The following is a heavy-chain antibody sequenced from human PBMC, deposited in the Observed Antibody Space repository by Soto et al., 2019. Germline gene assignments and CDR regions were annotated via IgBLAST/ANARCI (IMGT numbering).Heavy chain of an antibody. D-gene: IGHD3-10*01. Sequence: EVQLLESGGGLVQPGGSLRLSCAASGFTFSSYAMSWVRQAPGKGLEWVSAISGSGGSTYYADSVKGRFTISRDNSKNTLYRQMNILRAEDTAVYYCAKVEDYYYGSGSYYNDYWGQGTLVTVSS. V-gene: IGHV3-23*01. CDR3: AKVEDYYYGSGSYYNDY. CDR1: GFTFSSYA. CDR2: ISGSGGST. J-gene: IGHJ4*02.